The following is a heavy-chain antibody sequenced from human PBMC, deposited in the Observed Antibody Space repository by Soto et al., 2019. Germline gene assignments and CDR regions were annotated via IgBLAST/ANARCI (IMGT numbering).Heavy chain of an antibody. CDR3: AGIVGAHDYYYYGMDV. V-gene: IGHV4-59*01. CDR2: IYYSGST. Sequence: SETLSLTCTVSGGSISSYYWSWIRQPPGKGLEWIGYIYYSGSTNYNPSLKSRVTISVDTSKNQFSLKLSSVTAADTAVYYCAGIVGAHDYYYYGMDVWGQGTKVTVSS. CDR1: GGSISSYY. J-gene: IGHJ6*02. D-gene: IGHD1-26*01.